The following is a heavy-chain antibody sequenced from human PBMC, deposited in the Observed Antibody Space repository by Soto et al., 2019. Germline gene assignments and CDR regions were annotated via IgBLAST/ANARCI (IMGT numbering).Heavy chain of an antibody. CDR1: GGSFSAYY. Sequence: PSETLSLTCAVYGGSFSAYYWTWIRQPPGTGLEWIGQINHSGSTNYNPSLKSRVTISVDTSKNQFSLQLSSVTAADTAVYFCAGHYYDSSGYYVSPYYFDYWGQGTLVTVSS. D-gene: IGHD3-22*01. J-gene: IGHJ4*02. V-gene: IGHV4-34*01. CDR2: INHSGST. CDR3: AGHYYDSSGYYVSPYYFDY.